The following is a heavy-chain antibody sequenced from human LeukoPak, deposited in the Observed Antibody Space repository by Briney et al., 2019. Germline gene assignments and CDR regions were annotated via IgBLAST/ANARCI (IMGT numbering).Heavy chain of an antibody. J-gene: IGHJ3*02. CDR1: RFTFSSYA. CDR3: AKIVGATTPRYAFDI. CDR2: ISSSGGST. Sequence: GGSLRLSCAASRFTFSSYAMSWVRQAPGKGLEWVSTISSSGGSTYYADSVKGRFTISRDNSKNTLYLQVNSLRAEDTAVYYCAKIVGATTPRYAFDIWGQGTMVSVSS. D-gene: IGHD1-26*01. V-gene: IGHV3-23*01.